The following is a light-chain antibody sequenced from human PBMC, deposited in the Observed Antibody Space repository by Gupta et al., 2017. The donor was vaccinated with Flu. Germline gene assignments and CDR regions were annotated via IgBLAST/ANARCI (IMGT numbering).Light chain of an antibody. J-gene: IGLJ2*01. CDR2: RND. V-gene: IGLV1-47*01. CDR1: GTNIGNNY. Sequence: RATFSRSRSGTNIGNNYVCWHHQHPGTAPNLLIYRNDQRPSGVPDRFSGSKSGTSASLAISGLRSEDEADYYCATWDDSRSGPVFGGGTKLTV. CDR3: ATWDDSRSGPV.